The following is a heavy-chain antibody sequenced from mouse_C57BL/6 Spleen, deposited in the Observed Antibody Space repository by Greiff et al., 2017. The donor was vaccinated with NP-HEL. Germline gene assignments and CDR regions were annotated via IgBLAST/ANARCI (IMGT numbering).Heavy chain of an antibody. CDR1: GYTFTDYY. CDR2: IGPGSGST. V-gene: IGHV1-77*01. D-gene: IGHD2-4*01. Sequence: QVQLQSGAELVKPGASVKISCKASGYTFTDYYINWVKQRPGQGLEWIGKIGPGSGSTYYNEKFKGKATLTADKSSSTAYMQLSSLTSEDSAVYYCARDYDYAWFAYWGQGTLVTVSA. CDR3: ARDYDYAWFAY. J-gene: IGHJ3*01.